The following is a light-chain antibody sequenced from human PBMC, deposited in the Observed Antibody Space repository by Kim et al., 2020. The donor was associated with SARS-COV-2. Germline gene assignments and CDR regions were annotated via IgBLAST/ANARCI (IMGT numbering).Light chain of an antibody. CDR2: DVA. CDR3: GSYTLTHTYV. J-gene: IGLJ1*01. Sequence: CGNQQQPVKARYSLIFDVATRTSGVSKRFSGSRSANTASLTISGLQTDDDADYYCGSYTLTHTYVFGSGTKVTVL. V-gene: IGLV2-14*03.